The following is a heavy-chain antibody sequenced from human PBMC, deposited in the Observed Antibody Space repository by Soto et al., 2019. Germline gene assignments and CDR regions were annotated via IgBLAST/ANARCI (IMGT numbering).Heavy chain of an antibody. CDR1: GFTFWTYS. Sequence: GGSLRLSCAASGFTFWTYSMNWVRQAPGKGLEWVSSISSSSYIYYADSVKGRFTISRDNTKNSLYLQMNSLRVEDTAVYYCARDLFGDYVFDYWGQGTPVTVSS. J-gene: IGHJ4*02. V-gene: IGHV3-21*01. D-gene: IGHD4-17*01. CDR2: ISSSSYI. CDR3: ARDLFGDYVFDY.